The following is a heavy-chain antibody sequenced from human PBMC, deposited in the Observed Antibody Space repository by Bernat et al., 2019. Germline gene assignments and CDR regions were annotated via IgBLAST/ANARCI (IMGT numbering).Heavy chain of an antibody. CDR2: INAGNGYT. V-gene: IGHV1-3*01. CDR1: GYTFTSYP. Sequence: QVQLVQSGAEVKKPGASVKVSCKASGYTFTSYPMHWVRQAPGQRLEWMGWINAGNGYTKYSQKFQGRVTITRDTSASTAYMDLSSLRSEDTAVYYCARDPTNYYYYMDVWGKGTTVTVSS. CDR3: ARDPTNYYYYMDV. J-gene: IGHJ6*03.